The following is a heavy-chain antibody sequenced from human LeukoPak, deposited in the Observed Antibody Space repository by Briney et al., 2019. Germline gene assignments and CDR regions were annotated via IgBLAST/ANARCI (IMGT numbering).Heavy chain of an antibody. CDR1: GFTFSDHY. J-gene: IGHJ4*02. CDR3: ARDGMHGGNFYY. CDR2: IQSKPNSYST. Sequence: SGGSLRLSCAASGFTFSDHYMDWFRQAPGKGLEWVARIQSKPNSYSTQYAASVKGRFTISRDDLKSSLCLQMNSLKTEDTAVYYCARDGMHGGNFYYWGQGTLVTVSS. V-gene: IGHV3-72*01. D-gene: IGHD4-23*01.